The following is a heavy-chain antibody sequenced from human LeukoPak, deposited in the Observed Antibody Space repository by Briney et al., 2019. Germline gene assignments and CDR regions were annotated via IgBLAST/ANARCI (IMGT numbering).Heavy chain of an antibody. J-gene: IGHJ4*02. V-gene: IGHV4-39*01. Sequence: PSETLSLTCTVSGGSISSSSYYWGWIRQPPGKGLEWIGSIYYSGSTYYNPSLKSRVTISVDTSKNQFSLKLSSVTAADTAVYYCAIIKDGLQTFDYRGQGTLVTVSS. CDR3: AIIKDGLQTFDY. CDR1: GGSISSSSYY. CDR2: IYYSGST. D-gene: IGHD5-24*01.